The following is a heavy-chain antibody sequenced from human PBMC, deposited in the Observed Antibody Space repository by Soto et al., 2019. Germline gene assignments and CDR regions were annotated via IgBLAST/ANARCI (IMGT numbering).Heavy chain of an antibody. D-gene: IGHD2-21*02. CDR1: GGTFSSDA. CDR2: IIPIFGAA. Sequence: QVQLVQSGAEVKKPGSSVKVSCKASGGTFSSDAISWVRQAPGHGLEWMGGIIPIFGAANYAQRFQGRVTITADESTSTTYMELISLRSEDTAVYYCARPKYCGGDCYSGFDYWGQGTLVTVSS. J-gene: IGHJ4*02. V-gene: IGHV1-69*12. CDR3: ARPKYCGGDCYSGFDY.